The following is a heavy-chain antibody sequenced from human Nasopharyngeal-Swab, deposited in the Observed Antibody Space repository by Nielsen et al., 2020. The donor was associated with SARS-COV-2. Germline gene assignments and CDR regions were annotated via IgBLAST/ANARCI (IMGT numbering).Heavy chain of an antibody. D-gene: IGHD3-3*01. CDR3: ARDGLDYDFWSAYFMDV. CDR2: ISDISTTI. CDR1: GFTFSSYS. Sequence: GGSLRLSCAASGFTFSSYSMNWVRQAPGKGLEWVSYISDISTTIYYADSVEGRFTISRDNAKNSLYLQMNSLRAEDTAVYYCARDGLDYDFWSAYFMDVWGQGTTVTVSS. V-gene: IGHV3-48*01. J-gene: IGHJ6*02.